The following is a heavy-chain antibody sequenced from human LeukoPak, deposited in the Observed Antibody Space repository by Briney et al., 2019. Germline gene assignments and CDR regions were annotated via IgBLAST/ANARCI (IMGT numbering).Heavy chain of an antibody. V-gene: IGHV3-33*01. CDR2: IWYDGSNK. CDR3: ARDRRAAAERNWFDP. J-gene: IGHJ5*02. CDR1: GFTFSSYG. D-gene: IGHD6-13*01. Sequence: GRSLGLSCAASGFTFSSYGMHWVRQAPGKGLEWVAVIWYDGSNKYYADSVKGRFTISRDNSKNTLYLQMNSLRAEDTAVYYCARDRRAAAERNWFDPWGQGTLVTVSS.